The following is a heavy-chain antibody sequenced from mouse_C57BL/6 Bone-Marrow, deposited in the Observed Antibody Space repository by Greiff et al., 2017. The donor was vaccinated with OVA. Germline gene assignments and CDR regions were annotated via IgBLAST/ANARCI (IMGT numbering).Heavy chain of an antibody. V-gene: IGHV1-50*01. CDR1: GYTFTSYW. CDR3: ASSVFAY. CDR2: IDPSDSYT. J-gene: IGHJ3*01. Sequence: QVQLQQPGAELVKPGASVKLSCKASGYTFTSYWMPWVTQRPGQGLEWIGEIDPSDSYTNYNQKFKGKATLTVDTLSSTAYMQLNSLTSEDSAVYYGASSVFAYWGQGTLVTVSA.